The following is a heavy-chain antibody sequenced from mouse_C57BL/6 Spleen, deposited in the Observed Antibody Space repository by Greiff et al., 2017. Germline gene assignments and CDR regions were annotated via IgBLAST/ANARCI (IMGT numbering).Heavy chain of an antibody. CDR1: GYTFTSYW. Sequence: QVQLQQPGAELVRPGTSVKLSCKASGYTFTSYWVHWVKQRPGQGLEWIGVIDPSDSYTNYNQKFKGKATLTVDTSSSTAYMQLSSLTSEDSAVYYCARGYYYGSSYAMDYWGQGTSVTVSS. D-gene: IGHD1-1*01. J-gene: IGHJ4*01. V-gene: IGHV1-59*01. CDR3: ARGYYYGSSYAMDY. CDR2: IDPSDSYT.